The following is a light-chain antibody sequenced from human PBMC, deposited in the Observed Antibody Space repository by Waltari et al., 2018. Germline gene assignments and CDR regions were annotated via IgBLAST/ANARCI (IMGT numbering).Light chain of an antibody. CDR1: PSIDSS. J-gene: IGKJ1*01. Sequence: EPVVIQSPGTLSVSPGERATLSCRTSPSIDSSLAWYQQKPGQSPRLLTYHASTRATGIPARFSGSGSETEFTLTISSLQSEDSAVYYCQQYNNWPPGTFGQGTRVEV. CDR2: HAS. CDR3: QQYNNWPPGT. V-gene: IGKV3D-15*01.